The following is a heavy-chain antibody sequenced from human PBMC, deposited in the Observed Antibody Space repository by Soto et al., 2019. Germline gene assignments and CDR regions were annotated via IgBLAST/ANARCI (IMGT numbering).Heavy chain of an antibody. V-gene: IGHV3-21*01. D-gene: IGHD6-6*01. CDR1: GFTFSSYS. J-gene: IGHJ6*02. Sequence: GGSLRLSCAASGFTFSSYSMNWVRQAPGKGLEWVSSISSSSNYIYYADSVKGRFTISRDNAKNSLYLQMNSLRAEDTAVYYCARKGSSSSDLSYYYYGMDVWGQGTTVTVSS. CDR2: ISSSSNYI. CDR3: ARKGSSSSDLSYYYYGMDV.